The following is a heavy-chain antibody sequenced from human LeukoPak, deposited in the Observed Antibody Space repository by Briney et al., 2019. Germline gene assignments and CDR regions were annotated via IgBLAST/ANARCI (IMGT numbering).Heavy chain of an antibody. CDR2: INPSGGST. D-gene: IGHD5-12*01. J-gene: IGHJ4*02. CDR1: GYTFTSYY. Sequence: ASVKVSCKASGYTFTSYYMHWVRQAPGQGLEWMGIINPSGGSTSYAQKFQGRATMTRDMSTSTVYMELSSLRSEDTAVYYCARADAGYGGSFDYWGQGTLVTVSS. CDR3: ARADAGYGGSFDY. V-gene: IGHV1-46*01.